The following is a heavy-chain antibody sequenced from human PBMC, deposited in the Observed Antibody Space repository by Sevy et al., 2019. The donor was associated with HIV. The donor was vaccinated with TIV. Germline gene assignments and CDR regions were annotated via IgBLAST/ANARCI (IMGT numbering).Heavy chain of an antibody. CDR3: AKGCGSGTYGYYYYYGMDV. J-gene: IGHJ6*02. CDR1: GFTFSSYA. D-gene: IGHD3-10*01. CDR2: ISGSGGST. Sequence: GGSLRLSCAASGFTFSSYAMSWVRQAPGKGLEWVSAISGSGGSTYYADSVKGRFTISRDNSKNTLYLQMNSLRAEDTAVYYGAKGCGSGTYGYYYYYGMDVWGPGTTVTVSS. V-gene: IGHV3-23*01.